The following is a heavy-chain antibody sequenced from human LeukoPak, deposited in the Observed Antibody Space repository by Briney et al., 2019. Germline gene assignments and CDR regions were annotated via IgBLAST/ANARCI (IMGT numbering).Heavy chain of an antibody. V-gene: IGHV1-3*01. D-gene: IGHD1-26*01. CDR1: GYTFTSYV. CDR2: INAGNGNT. CDR3: ARGIYSNWFDP. Sequence: ASAKVSCKASGYTFTSYVMHWVRQAPGQRLEWMGWINAGNGNTKYSQKFQGRVTITRDTSASTAYMELSSLRSEDTAVYYCARGIYSNWFDPWGQGTLVTVSS. J-gene: IGHJ5*02.